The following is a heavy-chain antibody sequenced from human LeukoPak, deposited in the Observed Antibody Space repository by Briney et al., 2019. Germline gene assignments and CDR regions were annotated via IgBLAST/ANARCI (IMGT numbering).Heavy chain of an antibody. CDR1: GFTFSTYD. CDR2: ISYDGSNK. CDR3: ARDRYDILTGYYTESGLGY. J-gene: IGHJ4*02. V-gene: IGHV3-30*03. Sequence: GGSLRLSCAASGFTFSTYDMHWVRQGAGKGLEWVAVISYDGSNKYYADSVKGRFTISRDNSKNTLYLQMNSLRAEDTAVYYCARDRYDILTGYYTESGLGYWGQGTLVTVSS. D-gene: IGHD3-9*01.